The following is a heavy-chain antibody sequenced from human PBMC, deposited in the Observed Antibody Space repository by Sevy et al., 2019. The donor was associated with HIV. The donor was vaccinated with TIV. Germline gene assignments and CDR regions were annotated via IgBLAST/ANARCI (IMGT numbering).Heavy chain of an antibody. CDR3: ARWKAAQSIFDY. Sequence: GGSLRLSCTASGFTFGDYCMSWVRQAPGKGLEWVAFLKSDVYGGTVDHAASVRGRFVIARDDSKTIAYLQMNDLKTEDTGVYYCARWKAAQSIFDYWGQGALVTVSS. J-gene: IGHJ4*02. V-gene: IGHV3-49*04. D-gene: IGHD6-13*01. CDR1: GFTFGDYC. CDR2: LKSDVYGGTV.